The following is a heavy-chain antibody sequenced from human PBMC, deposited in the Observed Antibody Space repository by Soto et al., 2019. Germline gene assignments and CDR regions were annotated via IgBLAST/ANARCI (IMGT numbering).Heavy chain of an antibody. J-gene: IGHJ5*02. V-gene: IGHV4-4*07. D-gene: IGHD3-16*02. CDR2: IYTSGST. CDR1: GGSISSYY. Sequence: SETLSLTCTVSGGSISSYYWSWLRQPAGKGLEWIGRIYTSGSTNYNPSLKSRVTMSVDTSKHQFSLKLSSVTAADTAVYYCARDYRYSSNWFDPWGQGTLVTVSS. CDR3: ARDYRYSSNWFDP.